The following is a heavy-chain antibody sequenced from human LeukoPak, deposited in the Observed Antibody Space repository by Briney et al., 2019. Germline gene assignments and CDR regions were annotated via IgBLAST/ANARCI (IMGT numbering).Heavy chain of an antibody. Sequence: GGSLRLSCAASGFTFSSYWMHWVRQVPGKGLVWVSRISNDGSTTRYADSVKGRFTISRDNAKNTVYPQMNSLRAEDTAVYYCVRGGVTGSGTYYVLNWGQGTLITVSS. CDR1: GFTFSSYW. CDR3: VRGGVTGSGTYYVLN. V-gene: IGHV3-74*01. J-gene: IGHJ4*02. CDR2: ISNDGSTT. D-gene: IGHD3-10*01.